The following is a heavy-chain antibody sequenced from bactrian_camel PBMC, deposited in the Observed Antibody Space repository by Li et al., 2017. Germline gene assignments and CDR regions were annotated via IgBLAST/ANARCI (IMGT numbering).Heavy chain of an antibody. CDR1: GSIFSMCA. J-gene: IGHJ4*01. Sequence: QLVESGGGSVQAGGSLKLSCVVSGSIFSMCAMGWYRQAPGKQPLERELIASISSDGTTTYTDSVKGRVTISQDYAKNTMYLQMNNLKTEDTAVYYCAPAGRSYVDIKCRARLGQGTQVTVS. V-gene: IGHV3S53*01. D-gene: IGHD6*01. CDR2: ISSDGTT.